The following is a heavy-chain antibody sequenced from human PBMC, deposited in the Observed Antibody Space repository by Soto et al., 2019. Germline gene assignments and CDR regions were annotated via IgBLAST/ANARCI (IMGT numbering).Heavy chain of an antibody. D-gene: IGHD3-22*01. CDR1: GYTFTSYA. CDR2: INAGNGNT. V-gene: IGHV1-3*01. Sequence: ASVKVSCKASGYTFTSYAMHWVRQAPGQRLEWMGWINAGNGNTKYSQKFQGRVTITRDTSASTGYVELSSLRSEDTAVYYCERGGGYYYWDDYWGQGTLVTVSS. CDR3: ERGGGYYYWDDY. J-gene: IGHJ4*02.